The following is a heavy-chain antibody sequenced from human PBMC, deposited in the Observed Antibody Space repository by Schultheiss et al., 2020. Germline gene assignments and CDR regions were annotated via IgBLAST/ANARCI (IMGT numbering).Heavy chain of an antibody. Sequence: ASVKVSCKASGYTFTSYYMHWVRQAPGQGLEWMGMINPSGGSKINAQKFQGRVTMTRNTSISTAYMELSSLRSEDTAVYYCARRKLELRVYYSYYMDVWGKGTTVNVSS. CDR2: INPSGGSK. D-gene: IGHD1-7*01. CDR3: ARRKLELRVYYSYYMDV. V-gene: IGHV1-46*01. J-gene: IGHJ6*03. CDR1: GYTFTSYY.